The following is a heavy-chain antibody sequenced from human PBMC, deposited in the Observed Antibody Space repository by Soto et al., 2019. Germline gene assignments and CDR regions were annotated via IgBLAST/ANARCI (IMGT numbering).Heavy chain of an antibody. CDR2: ISSTTNYI. V-gene: IGHV3-21*01. J-gene: IGHJ4*02. CDR1: GFTFTRDS. Sequence: GSLRLSCADPGFTFTRDSMNWFRQAPGNGLEWVSSISSTTNYIYYADSMKGRFTVSRDNAKNSVYLEMNSLSAEDTAVYYCARESEDLTSNFDYWGQGTLVTVSS. CDR3: ARESEDLTSNFDY.